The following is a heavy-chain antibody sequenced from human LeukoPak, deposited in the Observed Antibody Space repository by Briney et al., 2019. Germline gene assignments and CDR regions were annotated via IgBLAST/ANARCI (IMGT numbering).Heavy chain of an antibody. CDR2: SMSSYI. J-gene: IGHJ6*03. D-gene: IGHD3-22*01. V-gene: IGHV3-21*01. CDR3: ARHYYDSSGYYYYYYYMDV. Sequence: SMSSYIYYADSVKGRFTISRDNAKNSLYLQMNSLRAEDTAVHYCARHYYDSSGYYYYYYYMDVWGKGTTVTISS.